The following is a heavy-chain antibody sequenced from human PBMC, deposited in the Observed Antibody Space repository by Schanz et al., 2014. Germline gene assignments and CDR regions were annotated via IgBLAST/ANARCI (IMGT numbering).Heavy chain of an antibody. J-gene: IGHJ4*02. Sequence: QLQLQESGPGLVKPSETLSLICSVSGGSINSNSYYWGWIRQPPGKGLEWIGNVFYTGTTYTNPPLRSRLTLSVDTSNNQFSLKLTSVTAADTAVYFCARHGPLAGIPLDYWGRGTLVTVSS. CDR3: ARHGPLAGIPLDY. CDR2: VFYTGTT. V-gene: IGHV4-39*01. D-gene: IGHD6-19*01. CDR1: GGSINSNSYY.